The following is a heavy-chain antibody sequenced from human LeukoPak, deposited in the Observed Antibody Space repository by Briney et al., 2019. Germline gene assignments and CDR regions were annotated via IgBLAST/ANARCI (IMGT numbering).Heavy chain of an antibody. CDR1: GGTFNNSA. Sequence: SVKVSCKTSGGTFNNSAISWVRQAPGQGLEWLGGIMPLFGTAGYAQKFQGRVTITKDESTRTVYLELTSLTSADTAVYYCARDVHGDYGSGWFDPWGQGTLVSVSS. J-gene: IGHJ5*02. D-gene: IGHD4-17*01. CDR2: IMPLFGTA. V-gene: IGHV1-69*05. CDR3: ARDVHGDYGSGWFDP.